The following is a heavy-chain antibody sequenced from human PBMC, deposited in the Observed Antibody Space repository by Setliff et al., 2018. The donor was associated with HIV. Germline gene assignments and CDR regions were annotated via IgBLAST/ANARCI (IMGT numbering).Heavy chain of an antibody. Sequence: PGGSLRLSCAGSGVTFFSTYSMNWVRQAPGKGLEWVSAISGSGGSTYYADSVKGRFTISRDNSKNTLYLQMNSLRVEDTAVYHCARSPQGGYFDYWGQGTLVTVSS. CDR1: GVTFFSTYS. J-gene: IGHJ4*03. CDR2: ISGSGGST. V-gene: IGHV3-23*01. CDR3: ARSPQGGYFDY.